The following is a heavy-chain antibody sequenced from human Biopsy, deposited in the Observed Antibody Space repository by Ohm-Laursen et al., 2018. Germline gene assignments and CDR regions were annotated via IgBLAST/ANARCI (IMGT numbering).Heavy chain of an antibody. CDR1: GVSTSSYF. V-gene: IGHV4-59*08. CDR3: AAYYYDSSGYFYAFHY. J-gene: IGHJ4*02. CDR2: VSYSGNT. Sequence: GTLSLTCTVSGVSTSSYFWSWIRQPLGKGLEWIGYVSYSGNTKYNPSLKSRVIISADTSKNQFSLKLSSVTAADTAMDYCAAYYYDSSGYFYAFHYWGQGTLVTVSS. D-gene: IGHD3-22*01.